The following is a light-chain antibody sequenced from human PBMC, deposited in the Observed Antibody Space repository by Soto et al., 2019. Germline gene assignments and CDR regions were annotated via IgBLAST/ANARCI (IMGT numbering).Light chain of an antibody. Sequence: EIVLTQSPGTLSLSPGERATLSCRASQSVSSTYLAWYQQKPGQAPRLLIYGASSRATGTPDRISGSGSGTDFTLSISRLEPEDFAVYYCQHFGSSRWTFGQGTKVEIK. CDR2: GAS. CDR3: QHFGSSRWT. CDR1: QSVSSTY. J-gene: IGKJ1*01. V-gene: IGKV3-20*01.